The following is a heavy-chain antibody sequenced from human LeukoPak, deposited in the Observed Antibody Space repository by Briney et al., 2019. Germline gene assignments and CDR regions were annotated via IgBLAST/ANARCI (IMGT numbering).Heavy chain of an antibody. D-gene: IGHD3-10*01. CDR1: GDSVSSNSAA. J-gene: IGHJ4*02. V-gene: IGHV6-1*01. Sequence: SQTLSLTCAISGDSVSSNSAAWIWFRQSPSRGLEWLGRTYYRSKWYTEYAVSVKSRITINPDTSKNQFSLQLSSVNPEDTAVYYCARLGSGSDYWGQGTLVTVSS. CDR3: ARLGSGSDY. CDR2: TYYRSKWYT.